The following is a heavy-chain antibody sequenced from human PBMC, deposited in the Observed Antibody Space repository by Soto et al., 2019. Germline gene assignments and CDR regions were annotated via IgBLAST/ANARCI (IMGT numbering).Heavy chain of an antibody. V-gene: IGHV1-69*12. J-gene: IGHJ6*02. CDR2: IIPIFGTA. D-gene: IGHD2-15*01. CDR3: ASGGCSGGSCPYYYYGMDV. CDR1: GGTFSSYA. Sequence: QVQLVQSGAEVKKPGSSVKVSCKASGGTFSSYAISWVRQAPGQGLEWMGGIIPIFGTANYAQKFQGRITITADESTSTAYMELSSLGSEDTAVYYCASGGCSGGSCPYYYYGMDVWGQGTTVTVSS.